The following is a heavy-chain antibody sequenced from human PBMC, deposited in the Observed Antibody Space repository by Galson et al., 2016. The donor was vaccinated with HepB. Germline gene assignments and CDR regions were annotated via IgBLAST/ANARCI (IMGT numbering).Heavy chain of an antibody. CDR3: AKMARGSSGWYDYFDY. CDR1: GFTFDTYA. J-gene: IGHJ4*02. CDR2: ISGGASST. Sequence: SLRLSCAASGFTFDTYAMTWVRQAPGRGLEWVSTISGGASSTYYADSVKDRFTISRDNSKNTLYLQMNSLRAEDTAVYYCAKMARGSSGWYDYFDYWGQGTLVTVSS. D-gene: IGHD6-19*01. V-gene: IGHV3-23*01.